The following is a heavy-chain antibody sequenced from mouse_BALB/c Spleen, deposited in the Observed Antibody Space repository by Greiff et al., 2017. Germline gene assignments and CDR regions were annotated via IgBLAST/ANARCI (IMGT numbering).Heavy chain of an antibody. CDR1: GFTFSDYY. CDR3: ARRYYGNPYYYAMDY. V-gene: IGHV5-4*02. CDR2: ISDGGSYT. Sequence: EVQRVESGGGLVKPGGSLKLSCAASGFTFSDYYMYWVRQTPEKRLEWVATISDGGSYTYYPDSVKGRFTISRDNAKNNLYLQMSSLKSEDTAMYYCARRYYGNPYYYAMDYWGQGTSVTVSS. D-gene: IGHD2-1*01. J-gene: IGHJ4*01.